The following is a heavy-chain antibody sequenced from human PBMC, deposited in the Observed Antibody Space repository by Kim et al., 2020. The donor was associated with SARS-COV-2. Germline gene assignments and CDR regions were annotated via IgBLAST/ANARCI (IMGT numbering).Heavy chain of an antibody. Sequence: SETLSLTCTVSGGSISSYYWSWIRQPPGKGLEWIGYIYYSGSTNYNPSLKSRVTISVDTSKNQFSLKLSSVTAADTAVYYCARCRLDSSGYYYDSGGYYFDYWGQGTLVTVSS. V-gene: IGHV4-59*01. J-gene: IGHJ4*02. CDR2: IYYSGST. CDR1: GGSISSYY. D-gene: IGHD3-22*01. CDR3: ARCRLDSSGYYYDSGGYYFDY.